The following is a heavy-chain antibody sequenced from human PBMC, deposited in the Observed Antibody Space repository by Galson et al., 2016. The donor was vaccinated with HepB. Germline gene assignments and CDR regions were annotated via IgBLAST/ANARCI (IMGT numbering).Heavy chain of an antibody. CDR2: ISSSGDRV. D-gene: IGHD3-22*01. J-gene: IGHJ4*02. CDR1: GFTFSIYA. Sequence: SLRLSCAVSGFTFSIYAMSWVRQAPGKGLEWVSAISSSGDRVYYAYSVKGRVTMTTDTSTSTAYMQLRSLRSDDTAVYYCARIGYDNSGYFPDFWGQGTLVTVSS. CDR3: ARIGYDNSGYFPDF. V-gene: IGHV3-23*01.